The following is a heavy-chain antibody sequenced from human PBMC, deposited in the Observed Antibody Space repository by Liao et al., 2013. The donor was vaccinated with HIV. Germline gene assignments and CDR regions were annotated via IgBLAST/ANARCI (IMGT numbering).Heavy chain of an antibody. CDR3: ARSPSGDTFDI. J-gene: IGHJ3*02. CDR2: IHNSGST. CDR1: GGSISTYY. Sequence: QVQLQESGPGLVKPSETLSLTCTVSGGSISTYYWSWIRQPAGKGLEWIGRIHNSGSTNYNPSLKSRVTISVDTSKNQFSLKLRSVTAADTAVYSCARSPSGDTFDIWGQGTMVTVSS. V-gene: IGHV4-4*07.